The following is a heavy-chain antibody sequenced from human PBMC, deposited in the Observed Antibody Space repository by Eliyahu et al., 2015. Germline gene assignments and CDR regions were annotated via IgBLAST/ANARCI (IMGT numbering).Heavy chain of an antibody. J-gene: IGHJ5*02. Sequence: QVQLVQSGAEVKKPGASVKVSCKASGYTFTXYYXXWVRQAPGXGLEWMGIINPSGGSTSYAQKXXGRVTMTRXTSTSTVYMELSSLRSEDTAVYYCARDRGYCSGGSCYSRWFDPWGQGTLVTVSS. V-gene: IGHV1-46*01. D-gene: IGHD2-15*01. CDR1: GYTFTXYY. CDR2: INPSGGST. CDR3: ARDRGYCSGGSCYSRWFDP.